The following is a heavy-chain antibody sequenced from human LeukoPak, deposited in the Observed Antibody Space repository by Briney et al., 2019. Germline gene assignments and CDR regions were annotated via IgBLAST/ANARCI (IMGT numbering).Heavy chain of an antibody. J-gene: IGHJ4*02. V-gene: IGHV3-23*01. CDR1: GFIFSNYA. D-gene: IGHD6-19*01. Sequence: GGSLRLSCAASGFIFSNYATSWVRQAPGKGLEWVSAISGSDDSTYYADSVKGRFTISRDSAKNTLYLQMNSLRVEDTAVYYCAREGVAAEFDYWGQGTLVTVSS. CDR3: AREGVAAEFDY. CDR2: ISGSDDST.